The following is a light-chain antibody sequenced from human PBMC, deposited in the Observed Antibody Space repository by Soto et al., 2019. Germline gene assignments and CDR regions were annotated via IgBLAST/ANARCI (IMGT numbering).Light chain of an antibody. CDR3: RSRGGASPTYV. V-gene: IGLV2-23*02. CDR1: SSDVGSYNA. J-gene: IGLJ1*01. Sequence: QSALTQPASVTGSPGQSIAISCTGTSSDVGSYNAVSWYRQDPGKAPKLIIYEVTKRPAGVSGRFPGSKSGSTASLTISGPQAEDEAEYHCRSRGGASPTYVFGAGTKLTVL. CDR2: EVT.